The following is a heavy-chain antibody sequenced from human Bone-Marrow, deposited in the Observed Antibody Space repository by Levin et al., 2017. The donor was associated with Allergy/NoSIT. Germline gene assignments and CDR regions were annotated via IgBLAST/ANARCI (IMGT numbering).Heavy chain of an antibody. CDR2: ISDDGSNK. CDR1: GFTFNAYS. CDR3: ERDHYGDSFDY. D-gene: IGHD4-17*01. Sequence: PGGSLRLSCAASGFTFNAYSIHWVRQAPGKGLEWVAIISDDGSNKYSADSVNGRFTISRDNSKNTLYLQMNSLRPEETAVYFCERDHYGDSFDYWGQGTLVTVSS. V-gene: IGHV3-30-3*01. J-gene: IGHJ4*02.